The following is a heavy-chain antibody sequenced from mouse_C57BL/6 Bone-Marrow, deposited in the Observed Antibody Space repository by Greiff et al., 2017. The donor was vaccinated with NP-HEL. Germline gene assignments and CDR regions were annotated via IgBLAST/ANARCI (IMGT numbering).Heavy chain of an antibody. CDR2: IYPRSGNT. D-gene: IGHD1-1*01. CDR1: GYTFTSYG. J-gene: IGHJ1*03. Sequence: QVQLKESGAELARPGASVKLSCKASGYTFTSYGISWVKQRTGQGLEWIGEIYPRSGNTYYNEKFKGKATLTADKSSSTAYMELRSLTSEDSAVSFVAVTTVVATYWYFDVWGTGTTVTVSS. CDR3: AVTTVVATYWYFDV. V-gene: IGHV1-81*01.